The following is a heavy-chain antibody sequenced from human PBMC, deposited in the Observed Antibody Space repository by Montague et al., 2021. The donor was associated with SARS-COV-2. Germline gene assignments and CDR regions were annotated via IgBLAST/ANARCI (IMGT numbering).Heavy chain of an antibody. J-gene: IGHJ6*02. V-gene: IGHV4-31*03. CDR2: IYYSGST. Sequence: TLSLTCTISGDLVSSDGYYWSWIRQHPGKGLEWIGDIYYSGSTHYNPSLKSRVTISVDTSKNQFSLKLSSVTAADTAVYYCAREVMGSVNYYQAIKYGLDVWGQGTTVTVSS. CDR1: GDLVSSDGYY. CDR3: AREVMGSVNYYQAIKYGLDV. D-gene: IGHD3-10*01.